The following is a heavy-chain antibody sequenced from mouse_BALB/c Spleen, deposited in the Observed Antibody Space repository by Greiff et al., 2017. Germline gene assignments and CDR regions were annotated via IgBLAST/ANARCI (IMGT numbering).Heavy chain of an antibody. CDR3: SVRTYGSSYGFAY. Sequence: VQLQQSGAELMKPGASVKISCKATGYTFSSYWMEWVKQRPGHGLEWIGEILPGSGSTNYNEKFKGKATFTADTSSNTAYMQLSSLTSEDSAVYYCSVRTYGSSYGFAYWGQGTLVTVSA. V-gene: IGHV1-9*01. CDR1: GYTFSSYW. D-gene: IGHD1-1*01. CDR2: ILPGSGST. J-gene: IGHJ3*01.